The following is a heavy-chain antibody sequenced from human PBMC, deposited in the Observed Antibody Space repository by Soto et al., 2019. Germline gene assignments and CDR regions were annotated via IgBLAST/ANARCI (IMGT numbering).Heavy chain of an antibody. J-gene: IGHJ6*02. CDR1: GFTFSLNW. CDR3: AKGIHYYGMDV. Sequence: GGSLRLSCAASGFTFSLNWMHWVRQAPGKGLEWVSLISWDGGSTYYADSVKGRFTISRDNSKNSLYLQMNSLRTEDTALYYCAKGIHYYGMDVWGQGTTVTVSS. V-gene: IGHV3-43*01. CDR2: ISWDGGST.